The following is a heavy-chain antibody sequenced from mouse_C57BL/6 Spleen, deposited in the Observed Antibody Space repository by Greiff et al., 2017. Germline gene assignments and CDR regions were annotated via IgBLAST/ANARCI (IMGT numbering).Heavy chain of an antibody. J-gene: IGHJ2*01. V-gene: IGHV1-42*01. CDR1: GYSFTGYY. CDR3: ARGNYVGY. CDR2: INPSTGGT. Sequence: EVQLQQSGPELVKPGASVKISCKASGYSFTGYYMNWVKQSPEKSLEWIGEINPSTGGTTYNQKFKAKATLTVDKSSSTAYMQLKSLTSEDSAVYYCARGNYVGYWGQGTTLTVSS.